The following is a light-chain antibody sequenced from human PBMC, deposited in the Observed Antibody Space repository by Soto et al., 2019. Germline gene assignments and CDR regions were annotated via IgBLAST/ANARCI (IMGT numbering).Light chain of an antibody. Sequence: EIVMTQSPATLSVSPGERATLSCRASQSVSSNLAWYQQKPGQAPRLLIYGASTRATGIPARFSGSGSGTEFPLTIISLQSEDFAVYYCQQYNNWSPGTFGQGTKVEIK. J-gene: IGKJ1*01. CDR3: QQYNNWSPGT. V-gene: IGKV3-15*01. CDR1: QSVSSN. CDR2: GAS.